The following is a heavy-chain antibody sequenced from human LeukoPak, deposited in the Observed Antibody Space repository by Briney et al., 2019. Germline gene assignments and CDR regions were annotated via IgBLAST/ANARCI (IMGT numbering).Heavy chain of an antibody. J-gene: IGHJ5*02. V-gene: IGHV1-69*05. CDR2: IIPIFDTV. Sequence: ASVKVSCKASGGTFSSYGFTWVRQAPGQGLEWMGGIIPIFDTVNYAQKFQGRVTLTRDMSTSTDYLELSSLRSEDTAVYYCARDNSVRDEAWWFNPWGQGTLVTVSS. D-gene: IGHD5-24*01. CDR3: ARDNSVRDEAWWFNP. CDR1: GGTFSSYG.